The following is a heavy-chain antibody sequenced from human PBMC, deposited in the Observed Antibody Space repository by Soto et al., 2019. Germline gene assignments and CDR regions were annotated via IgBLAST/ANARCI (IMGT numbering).Heavy chain of an antibody. V-gene: IGHV3-73*01. Sequence: LRLSCTAAGFIFSGSAIHWVRQASGKGLEWVGRIRSRANNYATSSAASVKGRFFFSRDDSKNTAYLQMNTLKTEDTAVYYCSRGQGAAIGDYYYHGMDVWGQGITVTVSS. J-gene: IGHJ6*02. D-gene: IGHD2-2*02. CDR3: SRGQGAAIGDYYYHGMDV. CDR1: GFIFSGSA. CDR2: IRSRANNYAT.